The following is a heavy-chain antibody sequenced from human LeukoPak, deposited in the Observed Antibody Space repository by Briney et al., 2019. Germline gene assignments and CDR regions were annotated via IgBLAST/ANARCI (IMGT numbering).Heavy chain of an antibody. D-gene: IGHD3-22*01. CDR1: GFTFSSYA. CDR2: ISGSGGST. V-gene: IGHV3-23*01. CDR3: AKRPNYYDSSGSGYYFDC. J-gene: IGHJ4*02. Sequence: PGGSLRLSCAASGFTFSSYAMSWVRQAPGKGLEWVSAISGSGGSTYYADSVKGRFTISRDNPKNTLYLQMNSLRAEDTAVYYCAKRPNYYDSSGSGYYFDCWGQGTLVTVSS.